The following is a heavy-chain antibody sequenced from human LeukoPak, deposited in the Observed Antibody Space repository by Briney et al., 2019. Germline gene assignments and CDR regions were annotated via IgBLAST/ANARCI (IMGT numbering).Heavy chain of an antibody. J-gene: IGHJ4*02. Sequence: PGRSLRLSCAASGFTFSSYAMHWVRQAPGKGPEWVAVISYDGSNKYYADSVKGRFTISRDNSKNTLYLQMNSLRAEDTAVYYCARDFGGMATIYYFDYWGQGTLVTVSS. D-gene: IGHD5-24*01. CDR2: ISYDGSNK. CDR1: GFTFSSYA. V-gene: IGHV3-30*04. CDR3: ARDFGGMATIYYFDY.